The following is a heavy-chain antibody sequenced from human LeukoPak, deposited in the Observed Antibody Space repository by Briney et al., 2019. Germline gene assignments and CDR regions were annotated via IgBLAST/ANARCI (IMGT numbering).Heavy chain of an antibody. V-gene: IGHV1-2*02. Sequence: GASVKVSCKASGYTFTGYYMHWVRQVPGQGLEWMGWINPNSGGTNYAQKFQGRVTMTRDTSISTAYMELSRLRSDDTAVYYCAREGERGYGSGSNDAFDIWGQGTMVTVSS. CDR3: AREGERGYGSGSNDAFDI. J-gene: IGHJ3*02. CDR1: GYTFTGYY. D-gene: IGHD3-10*01. CDR2: INPNSGGT.